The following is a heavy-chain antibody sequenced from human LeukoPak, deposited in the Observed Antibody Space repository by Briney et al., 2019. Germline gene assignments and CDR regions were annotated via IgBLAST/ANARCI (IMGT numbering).Heavy chain of an antibody. Sequence: ASVKVSCKASGYTFTGYYMHWVRQAPGQGLEWMGWINPNSGGTSYAQKFQGRVTMTRDTSTSTVYMELSSLRSEDTAVYYCARAHGSKYSSSWFDYWGQGTLVTVSS. CDR1: GYTFTGYY. CDR2: INPNSGGT. J-gene: IGHJ4*02. CDR3: ARAHGSKYSSSWFDY. D-gene: IGHD6-13*01. V-gene: IGHV1-2*02.